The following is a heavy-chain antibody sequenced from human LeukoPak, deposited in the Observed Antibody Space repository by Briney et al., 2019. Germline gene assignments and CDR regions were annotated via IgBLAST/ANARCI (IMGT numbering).Heavy chain of an antibody. CDR1: GGSISSSSYY. J-gene: IGHJ4*02. V-gene: IGHV4-39*01. CDR3: ARHAGADTSSWYYFDY. Sequence: SETLSLTCTVSGGSISSSSYYWGWIRQPPGKGLEWIGSIYYSGSTYYNPSLKSRVTISVDTSKNQFSLRLSSVTAADTAVYYCARHAGADTSSWYYFDYWGQGTLVTVSS. CDR2: IYYSGST. D-gene: IGHD6-13*01.